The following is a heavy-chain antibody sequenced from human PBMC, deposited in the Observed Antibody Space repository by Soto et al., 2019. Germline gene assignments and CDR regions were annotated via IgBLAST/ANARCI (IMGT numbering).Heavy chain of an antibody. J-gene: IGHJ4*02. V-gene: IGHV3-23*01. CDR1: GFSVSRYA. D-gene: IGHD2-21*02. CDR3: AKDAAYGDGLWLAGN. CDR2: MTGSGGDI. Sequence: EVQLLESGGGLVQPGGSLRLSCAASGFSVSRYAMMWVRQPPGKGQEWVAGMTGSGGDIRYADPVKGRFTISKDNSKNTLYLQMNSLRAEDTAIYYCAKDAAYGDGLWLAGNWGQGTLVTVSS.